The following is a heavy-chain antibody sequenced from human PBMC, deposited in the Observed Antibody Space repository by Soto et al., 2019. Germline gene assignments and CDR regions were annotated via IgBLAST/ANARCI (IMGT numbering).Heavy chain of an antibody. CDR2: ISSSSSYI. J-gene: IGHJ4*02. D-gene: IGHD6-19*01. CDR3: ARDRGSSGWYGSGDY. Sequence: EVQLVESGGGLVKPGGSLRLSCAASGFTFSSYSMNWVHQAPGKGLEWVSSISSSSSYIYYADSVKGRFTISRDNAKNSLYLQMNSLRAEDTAVYYCARDRGSSGWYGSGDYWGQGTLVTVSS. CDR1: GFTFSSYS. V-gene: IGHV3-21*01.